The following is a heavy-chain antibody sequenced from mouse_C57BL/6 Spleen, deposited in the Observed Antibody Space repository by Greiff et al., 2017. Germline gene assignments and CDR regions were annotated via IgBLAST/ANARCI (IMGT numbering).Heavy chain of an antibody. Sequence: VQLQQSGAELVKPGTSVKISCKASGYTFTNYWIGWVKQSPGHGLEWIGHIYPGGGNTNYNEKFKGKATLTADKSSSTAYMQLSSLTSADSAIFYCARGGARLFFEVWGKGTTVTVSS. CDR1: GYTFTNYW. J-gene: IGHJ1*03. CDR2: IYPGGGNT. CDR3: ARGGARLFFEV. V-gene: IGHV1-63*01. D-gene: IGHD3-3*01.